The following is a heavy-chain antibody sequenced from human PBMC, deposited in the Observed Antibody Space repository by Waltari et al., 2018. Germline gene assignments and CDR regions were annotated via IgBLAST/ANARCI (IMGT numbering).Heavy chain of an antibody. V-gene: IGHV4-34*01. Sequence: QVQLQQWGAGLLKPSETLSLTCAVYGGSFSGYYWSWIRQPPGQGLGWIGEINHSGSTNYNPSLKSRVTISVDTSKNQFSLKLSSVTAADTAVYYCARDRITIFGVVTFDYWGQGTLVTVSS. CDR2: INHSGST. CDR3: ARDRITIFGVVTFDY. D-gene: IGHD3-3*01. CDR1: GGSFSGYY. J-gene: IGHJ4*02.